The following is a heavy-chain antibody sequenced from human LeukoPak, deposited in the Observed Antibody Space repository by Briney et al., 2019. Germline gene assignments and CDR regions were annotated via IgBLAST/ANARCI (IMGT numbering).Heavy chain of an antibody. Sequence: GWALRVSCGASGFTFSSYGMHWVRQAPGKGLEWVAVISYDGSNKYYADSAKGRFTISRDNSKNTLYLQMNSLRAEDTAVYYCAQGLTVSLEPAFDIWGQGTMVTVSS. J-gene: IGHJ3*02. V-gene: IGHV3-30*03. CDR1: GFTFSSYG. D-gene: IGHD4-17*01. CDR2: ISYDGSNK. CDR3: AQGLTVSLEPAFDI.